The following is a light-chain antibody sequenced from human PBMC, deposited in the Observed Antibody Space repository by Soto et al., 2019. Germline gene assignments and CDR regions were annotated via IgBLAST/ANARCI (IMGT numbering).Light chain of an antibody. V-gene: IGKV3-20*01. J-gene: IGKJ5*01. Sequence: EGATLSCRASQSVSRSYIAWYQQRPGQTPSLLIYGASTRATGIPERFSGSGSGTHFTLTISWLEPGDVEVYYCQDFGCMIFSFGEGTRLEIK. CDR2: GAS. CDR1: QSVSRSY. CDR3: QDFGCMIFS.